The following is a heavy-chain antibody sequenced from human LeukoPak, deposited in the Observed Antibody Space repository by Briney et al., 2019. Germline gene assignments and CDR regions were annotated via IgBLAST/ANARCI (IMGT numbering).Heavy chain of an antibody. CDR2: FDPEDGET. CDR3: ARDRNGELRFLEWLLNP. Sequence: GASVKVSCKVSGYTLTELSMHWVRQAPGKGLEWMGGFDPEDGETIYAQKFQGRVTMTEDTSTDTAYMELSRLRSDDTAVYYCARDRNGELRFLEWLLNPWGQGTLVTVSS. CDR1: GYTLTELS. D-gene: IGHD3-3*01. J-gene: IGHJ5*02. V-gene: IGHV1-24*01.